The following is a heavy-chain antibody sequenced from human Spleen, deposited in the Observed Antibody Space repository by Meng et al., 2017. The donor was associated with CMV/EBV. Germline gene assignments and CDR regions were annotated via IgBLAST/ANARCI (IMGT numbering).Heavy chain of an antibody. V-gene: IGHV3-53*01. CDR1: EFSVTDNY. CDR2: IYVAGST. D-gene: IGHD2/OR15-2a*01. J-gene: IGHJ6*02. CDR3: ARDEYLYPDYGMDV. Sequence: GESLKISCAVSEFSVTDNYMSWVRQAPGKGLEWVAIIYVAGSTYYADSVKGRFTLSRDNCKNTLYLQMNSLRADDTAVYYCARDEYLYPDYGMDVWGQGTTVTVSS.